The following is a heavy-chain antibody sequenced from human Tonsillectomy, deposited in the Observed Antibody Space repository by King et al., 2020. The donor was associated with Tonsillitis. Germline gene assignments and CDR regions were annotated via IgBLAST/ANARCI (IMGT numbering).Heavy chain of an antibody. CDR2: IYYSGST. CDR1: GGSISSYY. CDR3: ARDGGGMVDY. J-gene: IGHJ4*02. V-gene: IGHV4-59*01. Sequence: QLQESGPGLVKPSETLSLICTVSGGSISSYYWSWIRQPPGKGLEWIGYIYYSGSTNYNPSLKSRVTISVDTSKNQFSLKLSSVTAADTAVYYCARDGGGMVDYWGQGTLVTVSS. D-gene: IGHD3-16*01.